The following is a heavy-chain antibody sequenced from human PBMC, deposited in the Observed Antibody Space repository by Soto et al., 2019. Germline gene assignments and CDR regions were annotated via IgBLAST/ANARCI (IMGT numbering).Heavy chain of an antibody. J-gene: IGHJ6*02. CDR3: ARDLIDIVVVPAATYYYYSMDV. Sequence: AGGSLRLSCAASGFTFSSYGMHWVRQAPGKGLEWVAVIWYDGSNKYYADSVKGRFTISRDNSKNTLYLQMNSLRAEDTAVYYCARDLIDIVVVPAATYYYYSMDVWGQGTTVTVSS. D-gene: IGHD2-2*01. CDR2: IWYDGSNK. CDR1: GFTFSSYG. V-gene: IGHV3-33*01.